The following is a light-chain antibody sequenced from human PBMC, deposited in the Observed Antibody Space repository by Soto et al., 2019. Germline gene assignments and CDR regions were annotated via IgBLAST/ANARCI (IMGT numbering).Light chain of an antibody. J-gene: IGKJ4*01. Sequence: DVVLTQNPLAMSVTPGQPASISCRSSSSLLHSDGKTYLDWFLQKPGQPPQLLIYEVSNRFSGVPDRFSGSGSGTDFTLKISRVEAEDVGVYYCMQSSQVPLTFGGGTTVDIK. CDR1: SSLLHSDGKTY. CDR2: EVS. V-gene: IGKV2D-29*01. CDR3: MQSSQVPLT.